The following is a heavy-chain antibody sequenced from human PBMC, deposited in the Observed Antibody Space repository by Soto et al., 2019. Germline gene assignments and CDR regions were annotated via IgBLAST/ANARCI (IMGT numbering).Heavy chain of an antibody. CDR1: GGSISSGGYY. Sequence: SETLSLTCTVSGGSISSGGYYWSWIRQHPGKGLEWIGYIYYSGSTYYNPSLKSRVTISVDTSKTQFSLKLSSVTAADTAVYYCARAISMGHKYSNYVFFRGGFDYWGQGTLVTVSS. V-gene: IGHV4-31*03. CDR2: IYYSGST. D-gene: IGHD4-4*01. CDR3: ARAISMGHKYSNYVFFRGGFDY. J-gene: IGHJ4*02.